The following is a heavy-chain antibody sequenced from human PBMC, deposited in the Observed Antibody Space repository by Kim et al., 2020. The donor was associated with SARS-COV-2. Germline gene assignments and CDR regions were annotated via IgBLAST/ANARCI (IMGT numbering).Heavy chain of an antibody. J-gene: IGHJ4*02. V-gene: IGHV6-1*01. CDR3: AREPSGSSPGGFDY. Sequence: AVSVKSRITINPDTSKNQFSLQLNSVTPEDTAVYYCAREPSGSSPGGFDYWGQGTLVTVSS. D-gene: IGHD1-26*01.